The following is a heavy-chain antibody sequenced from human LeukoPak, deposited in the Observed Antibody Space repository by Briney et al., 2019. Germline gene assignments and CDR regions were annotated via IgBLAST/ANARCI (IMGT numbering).Heavy chain of an antibody. CDR1: GGSFSGYY. CDR2: INHSGST. CDR3: ARDIVVVPAAIQSARYYYYGMDV. V-gene: IGHV4-34*01. Sequence: SETLSLTCAVYGGSFSGYYWSWIRQPPGKGLEWIGEINHSGSTNYNPSLKSRVTISVDTSKNQFSLKLSSVTAADTAVYYCARDIVVVPAAIQSARYYYYGMDVWGQGTTVTVSS. D-gene: IGHD2-2*01. J-gene: IGHJ6*02.